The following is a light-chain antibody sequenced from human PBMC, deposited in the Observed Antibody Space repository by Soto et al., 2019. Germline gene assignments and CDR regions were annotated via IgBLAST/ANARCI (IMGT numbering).Light chain of an antibody. V-gene: IGKV1-39*01. J-gene: IGKJ1*01. CDR2: SAS. Sequence: DIQMTQSPSSLSASVGDSVTITCRTSQSVDRYLSWYQQIPGRAPKLLIYSASTLVSGVPSRFRGSASGTEFTLSISSLQREDFATYFCQQSSNIPWTFGQGTKVDIK. CDR3: QQSSNIPWT. CDR1: QSVDRY.